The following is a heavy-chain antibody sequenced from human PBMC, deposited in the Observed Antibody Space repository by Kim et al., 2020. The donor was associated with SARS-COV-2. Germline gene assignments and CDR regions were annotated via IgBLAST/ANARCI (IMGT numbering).Heavy chain of an antibody. CDR2: ISSSSSYI. J-gene: IGHJ3*02. D-gene: IGHD3-22*01. CDR3: ARRGPAGTDDYYDSSGYSNDAFDI. V-gene: IGHV3-21*01. Sequence: GGSLRLSCAASGFTFSSYSMNWVRQAPGKGLEWVSSISSSSSYIYYADSVKGRFTISRDNAKNSLYLQMNSLRAEDTAVYYCARRGPAGTDDYYDSSGYSNDAFDIWGQGTMVTVSS. CDR1: GFTFSSYS.